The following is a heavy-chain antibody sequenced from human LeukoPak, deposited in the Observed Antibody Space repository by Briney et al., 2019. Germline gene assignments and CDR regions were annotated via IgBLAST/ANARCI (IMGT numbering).Heavy chain of an antibody. J-gene: IGHJ4*02. Sequence: ASETLSLTCTVSGGSISSGGYYWSWIRQHPGKGLEWIGYIYYSGSTYYNPSLKGRVTISVDTSKNQFSLKLSSVTAADTAVYYCARDNTAMDDSFDYWGQGTLVTVSS. CDR1: GGSISSGGYY. D-gene: IGHD5-18*01. CDR2: IYYSGST. V-gene: IGHV4-31*03. CDR3: ARDNTAMDDSFDY.